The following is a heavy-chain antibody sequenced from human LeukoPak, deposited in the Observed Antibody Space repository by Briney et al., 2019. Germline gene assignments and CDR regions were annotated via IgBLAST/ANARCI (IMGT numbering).Heavy chain of an antibody. CDR1: GVSISSSGYY. CDR3: ARHLVAAVPNWFDP. J-gene: IGHJ5*02. Sequence: SETLSLTCTVSGVSISSSGYYWGWIRQPPGKGLEWLGSVYYSGSTYYNPSLKSRVTISVDTAKNQFFLKLRSVTDADTAVYYCARHLVAAVPNWFDPWGQGALVTVSS. D-gene: IGHD6-13*01. V-gene: IGHV4-39*01. CDR2: VYYSGST.